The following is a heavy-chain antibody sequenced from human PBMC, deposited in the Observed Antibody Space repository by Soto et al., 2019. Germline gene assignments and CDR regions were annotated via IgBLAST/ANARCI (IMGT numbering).Heavy chain of an antibody. CDR2: VYYSGST. J-gene: IGHJ4*02. CDR1: GGSVSSGSHY. Sequence: VQLQESGPGLVKPSETLSLTCTVSGGSVSSGSHYWSWIRQPPGKRLEWVGYVYYSGSTNYNPSLQSRVTISVDTSKNQFSLKMNSVTAADTAVYYCARGHDFWSGFSYFDYWGQGTLVTVSS. D-gene: IGHD3-3*01. CDR3: ARGHDFWSGFSYFDY. V-gene: IGHV4-61*01.